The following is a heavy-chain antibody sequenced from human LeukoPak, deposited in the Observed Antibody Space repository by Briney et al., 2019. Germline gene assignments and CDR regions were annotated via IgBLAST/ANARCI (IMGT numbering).Heavy chain of an antibody. Sequence: SVKVSCKASGYTFTGYYMHWVGQAPGQALEWMGRINPNSGGTNYAQKFQGRVTMTRDTSISTAYMELSRLRSDHTAVYYCAREDKGSYYYDSSDRNFDYWGQGTLVTVSS. J-gene: IGHJ4*02. V-gene: IGHV1-2*06. CDR1: GYTFTGYY. D-gene: IGHD3-22*01. CDR2: INPNSGGT. CDR3: AREDKGSYYYDSSDRNFDY.